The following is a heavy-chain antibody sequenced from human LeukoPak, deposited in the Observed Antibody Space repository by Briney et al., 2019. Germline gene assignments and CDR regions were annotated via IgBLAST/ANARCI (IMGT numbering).Heavy chain of an antibody. J-gene: IGHJ4*02. D-gene: IGHD4-17*01. V-gene: IGHV3-23*01. CDR1: GFPFSTYA. Sequence: GGSLRLSCAASGFPFSTYAMSWVRQAPGKGLEWVSSIRGSDGSTYYADSVKGRFAISRDNSKNTLYLQMNSLRAEDTAVYYCAKDVYGDYGGLDYWGQGNLVTVSS. CDR2: IRGSDGST. CDR3: AKDVYGDYGGLDY.